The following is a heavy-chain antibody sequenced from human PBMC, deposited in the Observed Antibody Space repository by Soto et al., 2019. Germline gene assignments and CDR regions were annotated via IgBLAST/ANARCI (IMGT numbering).Heavy chain of an antibody. CDR3: ASTYSSSSSNYFYGMDV. J-gene: IGHJ6*02. CDR2: INPSGGST. Sequence: GASVKVSCKASGYTFTSYDMHWVRQAPGQGLEWMGIINPSGGSTSYAQKFQGRVTMTRDTSTSTVYMELSSLRSEDTAVYYCASTYSSSSSNYFYGMDVWGQGTTVTVFS. D-gene: IGHD6-6*01. V-gene: IGHV1-46*01. CDR1: GYTFTSYD.